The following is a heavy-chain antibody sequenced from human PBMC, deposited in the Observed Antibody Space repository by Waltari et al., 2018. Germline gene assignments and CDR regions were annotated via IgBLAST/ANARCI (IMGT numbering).Heavy chain of an antibody. J-gene: IGHJ5*02. V-gene: IGHV4-59*02. D-gene: IGHD2-2*01. CDR3: PRSPSKAFFDP. CDR1: GWSVDSSY. Sequence: QVQLQESGPGLVKSPETLSLTCDISGWSVDSSYWHWIRQPPGKGLEWIGYTTYSGVTNYSPSLKSRVTISVASPKNQVSLRLTSVTAADTATYFCPRSPSKAFFDPWGPGILVTVSS. CDR2: TTYSGVT.